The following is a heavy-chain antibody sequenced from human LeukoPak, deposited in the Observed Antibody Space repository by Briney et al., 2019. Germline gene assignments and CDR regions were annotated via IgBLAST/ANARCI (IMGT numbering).Heavy chain of an antibody. J-gene: IGHJ4*02. CDR1: GGTFNNSA. V-gene: IGHV1-69*05. CDR2: IIPIFGTA. D-gene: IGHD3-22*01. Sequence: SVKVSCKTSGGTFNNSAISWVRQAPGQGLEWMGGIIPIFGTANYAQKFQGRVTITTDESTSTAYMELSSLRSEDTAVYYCARHYDSSGYSLTAFDYWGQGTLVTVSS. CDR3: ARHYDSSGYSLTAFDY.